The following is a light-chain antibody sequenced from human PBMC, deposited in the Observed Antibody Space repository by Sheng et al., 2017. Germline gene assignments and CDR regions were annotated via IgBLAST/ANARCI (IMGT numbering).Light chain of an antibody. CDR2: GAS. J-gene: IGKJ1*01. CDR1: QSVSSSY. CDR3: QQYGSLPGT. Sequence: EIVLTQSPGTLSLSPGERATLSCRASQSVSSSYLAWYQQKPGQAPRLLIYGASSRATGIPDRFSGSGSATDFTLTISRLEPEDFAVYYCQQYGSLPGTFGQGTNGG. V-gene: IGKV3-20*01.